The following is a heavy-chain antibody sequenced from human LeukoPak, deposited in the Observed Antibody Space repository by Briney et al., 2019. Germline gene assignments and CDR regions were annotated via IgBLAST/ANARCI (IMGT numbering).Heavy chain of an antibody. CDR3: ARQISDYYYYYIDV. V-gene: IGHV4-39*01. CDR2: IYYSGTT. J-gene: IGHJ6*03. Sequence: PSETLSLTCSVSGGSISSSHYYWGWIRQPPGKGREWIGTIYYSGTTYYNPSLESRVTISEDTSKNQFSLTLMSVTAADTAVYYCARQISDYYYYYIDVWGKGTTVTVSS. D-gene: IGHD3-10*01. CDR1: GGSISSSHYY.